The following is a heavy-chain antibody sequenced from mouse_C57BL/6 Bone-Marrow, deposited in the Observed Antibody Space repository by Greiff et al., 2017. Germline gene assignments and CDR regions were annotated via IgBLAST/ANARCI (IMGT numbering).Heavy chain of an antibody. CDR3: ARPYFPFYAMDY. CDR2: ISNGGGST. CDR1: GFTFSDYY. J-gene: IGHJ4*01. V-gene: IGHV5-12*01. Sequence: EVQLVESGGGLVQPGGSLKLSCAASGFTFSDYYMYWVRQTPEKRLEWVAYISNGGGSTYYPDTVKGRFTISRDNAKNTLYLQMSRLKSEDTAMYYCARPYFPFYAMDYWGQGTSVTVSS.